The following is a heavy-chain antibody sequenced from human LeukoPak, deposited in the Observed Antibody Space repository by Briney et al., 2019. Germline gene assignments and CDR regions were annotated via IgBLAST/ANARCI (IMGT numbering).Heavy chain of an antibody. CDR3: ASGPSPYSSRPNWFDP. CDR1: VYTFTRYG. Sequence: AAVKVSCKASVYTFTRYGISWVRQTPGHGLEWMGWISAYNGNTHYVQKLQGRVTMTTDTSTRTAYKERSRLRSDDAAVYYCASGPSPYSSRPNWFDPWGQGTLVTVSS. V-gene: IGHV1-18*04. D-gene: IGHD6-13*01. CDR2: ISAYNGNT. J-gene: IGHJ5*02.